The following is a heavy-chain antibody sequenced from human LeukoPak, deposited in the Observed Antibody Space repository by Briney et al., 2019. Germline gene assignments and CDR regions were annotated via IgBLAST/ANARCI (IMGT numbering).Heavy chain of an antibody. Sequence: GASVKVSCKASGYTFTSYDINWVRQATGQGLEWMGWINPNSGGTNYAQKFQGRVTMTRDTSISTAYMELSRLRSDDTAVYYCARAADVLLWFGEASRFDPWGQGTLVTVSS. V-gene: IGHV1-2*02. J-gene: IGHJ5*02. CDR2: INPNSGGT. D-gene: IGHD3-10*01. CDR3: ARAADVLLWFGEASRFDP. CDR1: GYTFTSYD.